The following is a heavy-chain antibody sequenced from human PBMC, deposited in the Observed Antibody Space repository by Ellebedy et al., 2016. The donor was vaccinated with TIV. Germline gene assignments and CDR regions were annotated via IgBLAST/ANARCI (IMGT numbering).Heavy chain of an antibody. CDR1: GFSFSDYA. D-gene: IGHD3-10*01. J-gene: IGHJ4*02. V-gene: IGHV3-33*07. Sequence: GESLKISXAASGFSFSDYAMFWVRQAPGKGLEWVALIWYDGTNKNYADSVKGRFTISRDNSKNTLYLQMNSLRADDTAVYYCARDGAPYFGSGSYIYYFDYWGQGTLVTVSS. CDR2: IWYDGTNK. CDR3: ARDGAPYFGSGSYIYYFDY.